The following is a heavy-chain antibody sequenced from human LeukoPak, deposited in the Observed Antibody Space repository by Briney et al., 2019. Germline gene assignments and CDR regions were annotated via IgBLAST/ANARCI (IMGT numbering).Heavy chain of an antibody. V-gene: IGHV3-30*02. CDR2: IRYDGSNK. CDR3: AKSDGSWCGELPFDY. CDR1: GFTFTSYY. J-gene: IGHJ4*02. Sequence: GGSPRLSCKASGFTFTSYYMHWVRQAPGKGLEWVEFIRYDGSNKNYADYVKGRFTIARDNSTNTPYMQMTSLRAYDTAVYYCAKSDGSWCGELPFDYWGQGTLVTVSS. D-gene: IGHD3-10*01.